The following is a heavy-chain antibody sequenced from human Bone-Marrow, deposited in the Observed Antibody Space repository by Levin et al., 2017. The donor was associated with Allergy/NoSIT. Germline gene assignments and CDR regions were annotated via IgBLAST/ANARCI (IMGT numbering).Heavy chain of an antibody. CDR3: AREDGSTIDY. D-gene: IGHD1/OR15-1a*01. CDR1: GGSISSGGYY. CDR2: IYYSGNT. V-gene: IGHV4-31*03. Sequence: SQTLPLTCTVSGGSISSGGYYWSWIRQQPGKGLEWIGYIYYSGNTYYNPSLKSRVMISVDTSKNQFSLKVSSVTAADTAVYYCAREDGSTIDYWGQGILVTVSS. J-gene: IGHJ4*02.